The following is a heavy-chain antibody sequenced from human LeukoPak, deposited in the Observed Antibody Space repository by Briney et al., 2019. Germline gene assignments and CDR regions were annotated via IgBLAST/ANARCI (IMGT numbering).Heavy chain of an antibody. CDR1: GYTFSSYY. V-gene: IGHV1-46*01. Sequence: ASVKVSCKASGYTFSSYYMHWVRQAPGQGLEWMGIINPSGGSTSYAQKFQGRVTMTRDTSTSTVYMELSSLRSEDTAVYYCARVQKVVRSVDYWGQGTLVTVSS. J-gene: IGHJ4*02. CDR2: INPSGGST. CDR3: ARVQKVVRSVDY. D-gene: IGHD6-13*01.